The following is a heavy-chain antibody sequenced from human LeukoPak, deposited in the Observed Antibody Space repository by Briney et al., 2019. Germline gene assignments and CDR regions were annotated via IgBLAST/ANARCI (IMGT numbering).Heavy chain of an antibody. CDR2: ISYDGSNK. CDR1: GFAFSSYA. V-gene: IGHV3-30-3*01. D-gene: IGHD3-22*01. J-gene: IGHJ4*02. CDR3: AKVGITMIVVGPFDY. Sequence: GGSLRLSCAASGFAFSSYAMHWVRQAPGKGLEWVAVISYDGSNKYYADSVKGRFTISRDNSKNTLYLQMNSLRAEDTAVYYCAKVGITMIVVGPFDYWGQGTLVTVSS.